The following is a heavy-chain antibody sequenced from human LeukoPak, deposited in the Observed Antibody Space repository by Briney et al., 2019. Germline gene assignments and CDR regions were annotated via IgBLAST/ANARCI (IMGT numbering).Heavy chain of an antibody. CDR1: GFTFSSYW. V-gene: IGHV3-30-3*01. CDR2: ISYDGSNK. Sequence: GGSLRLSCAASGFTFSSYWMSWVRQAPGKGLEWVAVISYDGSNKYYADSVKGRFTISRDNSKNTLYLQMNSLRAEDTAVYYCARTLYCSGGSCYSTGPYYYYGMDVWGQGTTVTVSS. J-gene: IGHJ6*02. D-gene: IGHD2-15*01. CDR3: ARTLYCSGGSCYSTGPYYYYGMDV.